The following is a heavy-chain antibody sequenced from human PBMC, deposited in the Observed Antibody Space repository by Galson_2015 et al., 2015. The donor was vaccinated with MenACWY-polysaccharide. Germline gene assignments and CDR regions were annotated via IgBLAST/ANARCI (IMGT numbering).Heavy chain of an antibody. CDR2: ITYDGSDQ. Sequence: SLRLSCAASGFTFSSYGMHWVRQAPGKGLEWVTYITYDGSDQNYARSVKGRFTISRDNSKSMLYLQMDSLRAEDTAVYHCAKREDRNSATFHRWGHGALVTVSS. CDR3: AKREDRNSATFHR. V-gene: IGHV3-30*18. CDR1: GFTFSSYG. D-gene: IGHD2-15*01. J-gene: IGHJ5*02.